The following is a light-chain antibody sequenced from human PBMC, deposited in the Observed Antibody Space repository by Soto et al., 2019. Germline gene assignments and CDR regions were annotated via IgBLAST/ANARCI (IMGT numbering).Light chain of an antibody. V-gene: IGLV2-14*01. CDR1: SSDVGYYNY. Sequence: QSALTQPASVSGSPGQSITISCTGTSSDVGYYNYVSWYQQHPGKAPNLMIYDVSNRPSGVSNRFSGSKSGNTASLTISGLHAEDEADYYCSSQGTSSTLVFGGGTKLTV. CDR2: DVS. J-gene: IGLJ2*01. CDR3: SSQGTSSTLV.